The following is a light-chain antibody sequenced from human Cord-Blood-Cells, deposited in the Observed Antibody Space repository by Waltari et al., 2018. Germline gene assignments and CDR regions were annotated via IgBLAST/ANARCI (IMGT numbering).Light chain of an antibody. CDR2: DVS. Sequence: QSPLTQPASVSGSPGQSITISCTGTSSDVGGYNYVSWYQQHPGKAPKLLIYDVSNRPSGGSNRFSGSKSGNTASLTISGLQAEDEADYYCSSYTSSSTVVFGGGTKLTGL. V-gene: IGLV2-14*01. CDR3: SSYTSSSTVV. CDR1: SSDVGGYNY. J-gene: IGLJ2*01.